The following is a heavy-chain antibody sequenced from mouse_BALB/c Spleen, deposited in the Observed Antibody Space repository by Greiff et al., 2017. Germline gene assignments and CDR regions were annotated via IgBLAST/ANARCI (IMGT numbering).Heavy chain of an antibody. J-gene: IGHJ3*01. D-gene: IGHD2-14*01. CDR2: INQDSSTI. V-gene: IGHV4-1*02. CDR3: ARPGYGTWFAY. Sequence: EVKLLESGGGLVQPGGSLKLSCAASGFDFTRYWMSWVRQAPGKGLEWIGEINQDSSTINYTPSLKDKFIISRDNAKNTLYLQMSKVRSEDTALYYCARPGYGTWFAYWGQGTLVTVSA. CDR1: GFDFTRYW.